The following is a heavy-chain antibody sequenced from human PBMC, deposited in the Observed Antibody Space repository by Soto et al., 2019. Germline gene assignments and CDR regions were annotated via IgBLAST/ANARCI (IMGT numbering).Heavy chain of an antibody. Sequence: PGGSLRLSCAASGFTFSSYAMSWVRQAPGKGLEWVSAISGSGGSTYYADSVKGRFTISRDNSKNTLYLQMNSLRAEDTAVYYRAKVLLDYYDSSGYYNPYFDYWGQGTLVTVSS. CDR1: GFTFSSYA. CDR2: ISGSGGST. CDR3: AKVLLDYYDSSGYYNPYFDY. D-gene: IGHD3-22*01. J-gene: IGHJ4*02. V-gene: IGHV3-23*01.